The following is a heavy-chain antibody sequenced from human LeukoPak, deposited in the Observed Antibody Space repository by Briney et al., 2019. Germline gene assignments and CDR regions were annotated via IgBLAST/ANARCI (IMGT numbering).Heavy chain of an antibody. CDR3: ARHWETSSWYVDY. CDR2: IFYSGNT. J-gene: IGHJ4*02. Sequence: PSETLSLTCTVSGGSITHYYWSWIRQPPGKGLEWIGYIFYSGNTNYNPSLKSRVTISVDTSKNRFSLKLSSVTAADTAVYYCARHWETSSWYVDYWGQGTLVTVSS. CDR1: GGSITHYY. V-gene: IGHV4-59*08. D-gene: IGHD6-13*01.